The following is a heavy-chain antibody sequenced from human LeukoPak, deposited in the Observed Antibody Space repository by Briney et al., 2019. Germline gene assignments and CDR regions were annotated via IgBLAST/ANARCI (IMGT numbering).Heavy chain of an antibody. D-gene: IGHD6-6*01. J-gene: IGHJ2*01. V-gene: IGHV4-34*01. CDR2: INHSGST. Sequence: SETLSLTCAVYGGSFSGYYWSWIRQPPGKGLEWIGEINHSGSTNYNPSLKSRVTISVDTSKNQFSLKLSSVTAADTAVYYCARVGSSSFWYFDLWGRGTLVTVSS. CDR1: GGSFSGYY. CDR3: ARVGSSSFWYFDL.